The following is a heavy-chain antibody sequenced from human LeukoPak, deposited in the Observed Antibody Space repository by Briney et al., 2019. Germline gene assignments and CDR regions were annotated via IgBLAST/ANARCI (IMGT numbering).Heavy chain of an antibody. CDR1: GGSISSYY. D-gene: IGHD2-2*01. V-gene: IGHV4-59*01. J-gene: IGHJ4*02. CDR2: IFYSGST. Sequence: SETLSLTCTVSGGSISSYYWSWMRQPPGKGLQWIGYIFYSGSTNYNPSLKSRVTISVDSSKNQFSLKLSSVTAADTAVYYCARARGYQLLPYYFDYWGQGTLVTVSS. CDR3: ARARGYQLLPYYFDY.